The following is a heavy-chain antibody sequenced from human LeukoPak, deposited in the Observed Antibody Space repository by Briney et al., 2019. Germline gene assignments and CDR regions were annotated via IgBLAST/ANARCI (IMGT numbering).Heavy chain of an antibody. CDR3: SGRSGFSTIY. CDR1: GFTFNSHW. V-gene: IGHV3-7*01. Sequence: GGSLRLSCEASGFTFNSHWMNWVRQAPGKGLEWLANIRPDGSEAVYVDSVRGRFTISRDNAKNLVYLQMNNLRAEDTAVYYCSGRSGFSTIYWGQGVLVTVSS. J-gene: IGHJ4*02. CDR2: IRPDGSEA. D-gene: IGHD2/OR15-2a*01.